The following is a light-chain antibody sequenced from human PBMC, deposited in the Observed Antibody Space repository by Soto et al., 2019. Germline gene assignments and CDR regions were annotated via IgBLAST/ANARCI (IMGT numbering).Light chain of an antibody. V-gene: IGKV3-11*01. CDR1: QSIHTS. CDR2: DST. Sequence: VLTQSPATLSLSPGERATLSCRASQSIHTSLAWYQQKPGQPPRLVVYDSTLRANGVPDRFGGSRSGTAFTLTIINLEPEDFAVYYCQQLSVWPPITFGQGTRLEI. J-gene: IGKJ5*01. CDR3: QQLSVWPPIT.